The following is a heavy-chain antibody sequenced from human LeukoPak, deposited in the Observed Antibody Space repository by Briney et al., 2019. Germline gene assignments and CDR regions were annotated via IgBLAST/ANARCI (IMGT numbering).Heavy chain of an antibody. Sequence: GESLKISCKGSGYSFTSYWIGWVRQMPGKGLEWMGIIYPGDSDTRYSPSFQGQVTISADKSISTAYLQWSSLKASDTAMYYCARRRCSGGSCFRGDWFDPWGQGTLVTASS. CDR3: ARRRCSGGSCFRGDWFDP. V-gene: IGHV5-51*01. CDR2: IYPGDSDT. J-gene: IGHJ5*02. D-gene: IGHD2-15*01. CDR1: GYSFTSYW.